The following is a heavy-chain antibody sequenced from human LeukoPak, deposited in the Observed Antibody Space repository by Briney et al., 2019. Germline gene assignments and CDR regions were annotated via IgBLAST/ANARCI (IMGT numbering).Heavy chain of an antibody. Sequence: GGSLRLSCAASGFTFSSYGMHWVRQATGKGLEWVAFIRYDGSNKYYADSVKGRFTISRDNSKNTLYLQMNSLRAEDKAVYYCAKGSLWFDQHWGQGTLVTVSS. D-gene: IGHD3-10*01. V-gene: IGHV3-30*02. CDR2: IRYDGSNK. CDR1: GFTFSSYG. CDR3: AKGSLWFDQH. J-gene: IGHJ1*01.